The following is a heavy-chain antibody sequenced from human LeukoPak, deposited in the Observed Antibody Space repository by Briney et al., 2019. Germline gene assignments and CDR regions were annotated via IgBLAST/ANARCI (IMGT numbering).Heavy chain of an antibody. V-gene: IGHV4-30-2*01. J-gene: IGHJ3*02. CDR2: IYHSGST. Sequence: PSETLSLTCAVSGVSISRGGYAWNWIRQPPGKGLEWIAYIYHSGSTYYNPSLKSRVTISVDTSKNQFSLKLSSVTAADTAVYYCASSIDDSSGYTIWGQGTMVTVSS. D-gene: IGHD3-22*01. CDR3: ASSIDDSSGYTI. CDR1: GVSISRGGYA.